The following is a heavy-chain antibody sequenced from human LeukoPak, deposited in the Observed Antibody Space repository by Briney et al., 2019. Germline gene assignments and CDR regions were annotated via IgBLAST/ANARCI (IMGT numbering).Heavy chain of an antibody. CDR3: AREEVVGATSFDY. Sequence: GGSLRLSCAAAGLTVSSYYKSWVRQAPGGGLGWVSVIYSGGSTYYADSVKGRFTISRDNSKNTLYLQMNSLRAEDTAVYYCAREEVVGATSFDYWGQGTLVPVSS. J-gene: IGHJ4*02. CDR1: GLTVSSYY. CDR2: IYSGGST. V-gene: IGHV3-53*01. D-gene: IGHD1-26*01.